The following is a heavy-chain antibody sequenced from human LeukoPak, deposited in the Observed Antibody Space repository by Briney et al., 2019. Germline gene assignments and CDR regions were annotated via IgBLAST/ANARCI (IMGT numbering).Heavy chain of an antibody. V-gene: IGHV3-7*01. D-gene: IGHD3-3*01. CDR2: IKQDGSEK. J-gene: IGHJ4*02. Sequence: PGGSLRLSCAASGFTFSSYGMSWVRQAPGKGLEWVANIKQDGSEKYYVDSVRGQLTISRDNAENSLFLQMNRLRVEDTAVYYCTRDFGRSSYYFDFWGQGTLVTVSS. CDR1: GFTFSSYG. CDR3: TRDFGRSSYYFDF.